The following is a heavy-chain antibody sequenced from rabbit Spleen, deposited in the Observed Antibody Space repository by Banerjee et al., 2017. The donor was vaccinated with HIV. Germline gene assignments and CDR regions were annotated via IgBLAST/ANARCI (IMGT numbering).Heavy chain of an antibody. J-gene: IGHJ4*01. CDR3: ARDLTSVIGWNFNL. Sequence: QEQLVESGGGLVQPTGSLTLTCKASGFSFGDRDVMCWVRQAPGKGLEWIACINTATGKAVYASWAKGRVTISKTSSTTVTLQMTSLTAADTATYFCARDLTSVIGWNFNLWGQGTLVTVS. CDR2: INTATGKA. V-gene: IGHV1S45*01. CDR1: GFSFGDRDV. D-gene: IGHD1-1*01.